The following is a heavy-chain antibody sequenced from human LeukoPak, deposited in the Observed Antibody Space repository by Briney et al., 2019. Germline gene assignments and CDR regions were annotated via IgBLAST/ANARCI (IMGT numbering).Heavy chain of an antibody. J-gene: IGHJ4*02. D-gene: IGHD4-23*01. Sequence: SETLSLTCAVSGGSISGDNWWTWVRQPPGKGLEWIGETLHSGSTNYNPSLKSRVTISVDKSRNQFSLKVNSVTAADTAVYYCARNGGYSDFDYWGQGTLVTVSS. V-gene: IGHV4-4*02. CDR1: GGSISGDNW. CDR2: TLHSGST. CDR3: ARNGGYSDFDY.